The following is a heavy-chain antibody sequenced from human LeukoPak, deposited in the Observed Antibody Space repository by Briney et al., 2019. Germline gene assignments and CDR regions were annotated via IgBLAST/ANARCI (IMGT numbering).Heavy chain of an antibody. V-gene: IGHV4-59*01. CDR1: GGSICSYY. CDR3: ARDVSAMAGNPYWYFDL. D-gene: IGHD6-19*01. Sequence: SETLSLTCTVSGGSICSYYWSWIRQPPGKGLEWIGYIYYSGSTNYNPSLKSRVTISVDTSKNQFSLKLSSVTAADTAVYYCARDVSAMAGNPYWYFDLWGRGTLVTVSS. J-gene: IGHJ2*01. CDR2: IYYSGST.